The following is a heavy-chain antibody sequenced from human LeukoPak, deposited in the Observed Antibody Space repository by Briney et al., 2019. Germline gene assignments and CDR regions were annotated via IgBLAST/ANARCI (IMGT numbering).Heavy chain of an antibody. CDR2: INPSGGST. V-gene: IGHV1-46*01. CDR1: GYTFTSYY. Sequence: ASVKVSCKASGYTFTSYYMHWARQAPGQGLEWMAIINPSGGSTSYAQKFQGRVTMTRDTSTSTVYMELSSLRSEDTAVYYCARDLGITMVRGVFDYWGQGTLVTVSS. J-gene: IGHJ4*02. D-gene: IGHD3-10*01. CDR3: ARDLGITMVRGVFDY.